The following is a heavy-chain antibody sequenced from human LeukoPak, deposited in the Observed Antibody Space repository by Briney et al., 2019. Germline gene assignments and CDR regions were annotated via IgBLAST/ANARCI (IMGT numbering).Heavy chain of an antibody. CDR2: IQHGGGDK. V-gene: IGHV3-30*02. D-gene: IGHD3-22*01. CDR1: GFTFISYA. Sequence: PGGSLRLSCAASGFTFISYAIHWVRQAPGKGLEWVAFIQHGGGDKNYADSVKGRFTISRDNSKNTLYLQMNSLRVEDTAVYYCAKDRRYYDGSSYYSHDGFDLWGQGTMVTVSS. CDR3: AKDRRYYDGSSYYSHDGFDL. J-gene: IGHJ3*01.